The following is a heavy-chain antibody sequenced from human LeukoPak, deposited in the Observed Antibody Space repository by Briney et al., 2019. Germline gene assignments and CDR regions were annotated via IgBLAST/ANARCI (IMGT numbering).Heavy chain of an antibody. J-gene: IGHJ5*02. V-gene: IGHV3-21*01. CDR3: ARDLTVTSTCWFDL. CDR2: ITGSSTYI. CDR1: GFTFSNYA. Sequence: GGSLRLSCAAPGFTFSNYAMGWVRQAPGKGLEWVSSITGSSTYIYYADSVKGRFTISRDNAKDSLYLQMNNLGAEDTAVYYCARDLTVTSTCWFDLWGQGTLVTVSS. D-gene: IGHD4-11*01.